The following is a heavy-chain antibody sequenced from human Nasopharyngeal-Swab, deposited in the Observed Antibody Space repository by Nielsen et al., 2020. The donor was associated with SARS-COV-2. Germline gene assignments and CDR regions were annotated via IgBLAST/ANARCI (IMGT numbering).Heavy chain of an antibody. J-gene: IGHJ4*02. CDR1: GYTFTDYY. CDR2: INPDSGDT. Sequence: SVKVSCKTSGYTFTDYYIHWMRQVPGQGLEWVGCINPDSGDTKYAQKFQGRVTVSSDRSRSTAYIELSRLRSDDTAVYYCARDYYDNYDSDYWGQGTLVTVSS. D-gene: IGHD3-22*01. CDR3: ARDYYDNYDSDY. V-gene: IGHV1-2*02.